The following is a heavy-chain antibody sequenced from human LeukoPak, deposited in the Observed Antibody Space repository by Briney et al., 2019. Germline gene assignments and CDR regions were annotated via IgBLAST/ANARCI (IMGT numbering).Heavy chain of an antibody. D-gene: IGHD5-18*01. J-gene: IGHJ4*02. CDR1: GGSISSGSYY. Sequence: SETLSLTCTVSGGSISSGSYYWSWIRQPPGKGLEWIGYIYYSGSTNYNPSLKSRVTISVDTSKNQFSLKLSSVTAADTAVYYCARGRGYSYGLFDYWGQGTLVTVSS. CDR2: IYYSGST. CDR3: ARGRGYSYGLFDY. V-gene: IGHV4-61*01.